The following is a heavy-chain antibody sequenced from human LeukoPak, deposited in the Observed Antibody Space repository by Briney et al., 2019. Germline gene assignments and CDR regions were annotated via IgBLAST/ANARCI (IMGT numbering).Heavy chain of an antibody. Sequence: GGSLRLSCAASGFTFSTYTMNWVRQAPGKGLEWVSYISTSSTTIYYADSVKGRFTISRDNAKNSLYLQMNSLRAEDTAVYYCARDSTSDYWGQGTLVTVSS. CDR3: ARDSTSDY. CDR1: GFTFSTYT. V-gene: IGHV3-48*04. D-gene: IGHD2-2*01. J-gene: IGHJ4*02. CDR2: ISTSSTTI.